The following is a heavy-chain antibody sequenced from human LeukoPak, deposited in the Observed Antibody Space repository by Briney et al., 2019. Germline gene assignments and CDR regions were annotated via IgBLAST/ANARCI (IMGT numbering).Heavy chain of an antibody. Sequence: AETLSLTCTVSGGSTSSNYHYWGWIRQPPGKGLEGIVSINYRGTTYYNPSLRSRVTIFIDTSKNHFSLRLTSVTATDKAVYFCASQPTTEIGIDYWGQGTLVTVSS. D-gene: IGHD4-11*01. CDR1: GGSTSSNYHY. J-gene: IGHJ4*02. CDR2: INYRGTT. CDR3: ASQPTTEIGIDY. V-gene: IGHV4-39*02.